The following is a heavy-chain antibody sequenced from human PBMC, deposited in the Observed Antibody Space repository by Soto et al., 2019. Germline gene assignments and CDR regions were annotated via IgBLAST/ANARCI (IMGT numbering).Heavy chain of an antibody. J-gene: IGHJ3*02. CDR3: TRRHYYDRSGTDAFDI. V-gene: IGHV3-73*01. Sequence: GGSLRLSCAASGFTSSGSAMHWVRQASGKGLEWVGRIRSKANSYATAYAASVKGRFTISRDDSKNTAYLQMNSLKTEDTAVYYCTRRHYYDRSGTDAFDIWGQGTMVTVSS. CDR1: GFTSSGSA. D-gene: IGHD3-22*01. CDR2: IRSKANSYAT.